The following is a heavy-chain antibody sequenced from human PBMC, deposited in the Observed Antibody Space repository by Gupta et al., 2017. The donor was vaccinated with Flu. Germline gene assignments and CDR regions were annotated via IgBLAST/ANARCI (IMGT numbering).Heavy chain of an antibody. J-gene: IGHJ6*03. CDR3: ARALRSGYYYYYMDV. Sequence: QAPGQGLEWMRGIIPIFGTANYAQKFKDRVTLTADESTNTAYMELSSLGSDDTAVYYCARALRSGYYYYYMDVWGKGTTVTVSS. V-gene: IGHV1-69*01. D-gene: IGHD2-15*01. CDR2: IIPIFGTA.